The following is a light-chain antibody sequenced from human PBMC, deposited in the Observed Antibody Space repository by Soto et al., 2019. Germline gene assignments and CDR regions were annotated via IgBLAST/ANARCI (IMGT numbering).Light chain of an antibody. J-gene: IGKJ1*01. CDR1: QSISTY. V-gene: IGKV1-39*01. CDR3: QQSYSTWT. Sequence: DIQMTQSPSSLSASIGDRVTITCRASQSISTYLNWYQQKPGKAPKLLIYGASSLQSGVPSRFSGSGSGTDFTRTISSLQPEDFATYYCQQSYSTWTFGQGTKVEIK. CDR2: GAS.